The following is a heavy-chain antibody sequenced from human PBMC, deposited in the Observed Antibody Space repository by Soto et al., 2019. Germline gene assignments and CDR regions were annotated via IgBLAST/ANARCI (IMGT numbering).Heavy chain of an antibody. V-gene: IGHV4-30-4*01. CDR3: ARDRSGYQPGYFDY. CDR2: IYYSGST. J-gene: IGHJ4*02. CDR1: GGSISSGDYY. Sequence: SETLSLTCTVSGGSISSGDYYWSWIRQPPGKGLEWIGYIYYSGSTYYNPSLKSRVTISVDTSKNQFSLKLSSVTAADTAVYYCARDRSGYQPGYFDYWGQGTLVTVS. D-gene: IGHD3-22*01.